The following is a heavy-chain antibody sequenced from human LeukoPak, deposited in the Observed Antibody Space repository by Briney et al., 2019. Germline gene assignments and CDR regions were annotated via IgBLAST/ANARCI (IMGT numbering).Heavy chain of an antibody. J-gene: IGHJ2*01. D-gene: IGHD7-27*01. CDR2: ISSRGSPI. CDR3: ARGLSGVSSWYFDL. CDR1: GFTFNDYS. V-gene: IGHV3-48*04. Sequence: GGSMRLSCTASGFTFNDYSMSWVRQAPGKGLEWVSYISSRGSPIYYADSVKGRFTISRDNARNSLYLQMNSLRAEDTAVYYCARGLSGVSSWYFDLWGRGTLVSVSS.